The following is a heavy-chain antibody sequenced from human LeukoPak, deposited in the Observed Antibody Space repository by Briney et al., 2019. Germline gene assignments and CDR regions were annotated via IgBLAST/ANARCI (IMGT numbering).Heavy chain of an antibody. J-gene: IGHJ4*02. D-gene: IGHD5-12*01. CDR3: ARRQYSGYDFDF. Sequence: GESLKISCKASGYIFTNYWIGWVRQMPGKGLEWMGIIYPRDSDARYSPSFQGQVTVSADKSISTAYLQWNTLEASDTAMYYCARRQYSGYDFDFWGQGTLVTVSS. V-gene: IGHV5-51*01. CDR2: IYPRDSDA. CDR1: GYIFTNYW.